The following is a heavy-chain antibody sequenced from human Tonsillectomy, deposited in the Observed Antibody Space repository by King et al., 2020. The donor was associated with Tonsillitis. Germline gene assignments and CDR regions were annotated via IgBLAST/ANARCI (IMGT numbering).Heavy chain of an antibody. J-gene: IGHJ6*03. V-gene: IGHV3-9*01. CDR3: AKDITSYHYYYMDV. CDR1: GFTFDDYA. CDR2: ISWNRGSI. D-gene: IGHD1-14*01. Sequence: VQLVESGGGLVQPGRSLRLSCAASGFTFDDYATHWVRQAPGKGLEWVSGISWNRGSIAYADSVKGRFTISRDNAKNSLYLQMNSLRAEDTALYYCAKDITSYHYYYMDVWGKGTTVTVSS.